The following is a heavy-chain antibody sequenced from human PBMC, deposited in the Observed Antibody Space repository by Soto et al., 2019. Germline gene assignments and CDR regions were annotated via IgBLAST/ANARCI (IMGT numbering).Heavy chain of an antibody. D-gene: IGHD6-19*01. CDR2: INSDGSST. Sequence: EVQLVESGGGLVQPGGSLRHSCAASGFTFSSYWMHWVRQAPGKGLVWVSRINSDGSSTSYADSVKGRFTISRDNAKNTLYLQMNSLRAEDTAVYYCARRRGSSGWKTNFDYWGQGTLVTVSS. V-gene: IGHV3-74*01. CDR1: GFTFSSYW. CDR3: ARRRGSSGWKTNFDY. J-gene: IGHJ4*02.